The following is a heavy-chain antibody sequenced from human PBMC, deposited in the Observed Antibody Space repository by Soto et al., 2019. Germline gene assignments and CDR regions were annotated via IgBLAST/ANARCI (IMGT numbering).Heavy chain of an antibody. D-gene: IGHD5-18*01. CDR3: AGEGRHTAMFSGFDH. CDR2: IWYDGSKK. V-gene: IGHV3-33*01. Sequence: DLVESGGGVVQPGKSLRLSCATSGFTFSEDAMHWVRQAPGKGLEWVAVIWYDGSKKHYADSVKGRFTISRDNSENTLFLQMNSLTGEATAVCWWAGEGRHTAMFSGFDHWGQGALVTVSS. J-gene: IGHJ4*02. CDR1: GFTFSEDA.